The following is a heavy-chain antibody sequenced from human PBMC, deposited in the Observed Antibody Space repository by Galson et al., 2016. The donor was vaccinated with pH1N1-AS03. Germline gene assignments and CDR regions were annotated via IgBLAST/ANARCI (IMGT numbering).Heavy chain of an antibody. Sequence: GSIYSGGSAYYNPSLESRAIISVDTSKNQLYLRLNSVSAADTAVYYCAREVNKMTTSDAFDLWGQGTMVTVSS. CDR2: IYSGGSA. V-gene: IGHV4-30-2*05. D-gene: IGHD4-11*01. J-gene: IGHJ3*01. CDR3: AREVNKMTTSDAFDL.